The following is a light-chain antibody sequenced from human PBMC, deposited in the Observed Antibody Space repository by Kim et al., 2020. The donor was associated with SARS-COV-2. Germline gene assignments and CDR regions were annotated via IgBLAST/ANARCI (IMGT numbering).Light chain of an antibody. Sequence: SYELTQPPSVSVSPGQTASISCSGDVVRKRHNCWYQQRPGQSPVLVIFQNVQRPSGIPERFSGSKSGNTATLTISGTQTMDEADYYCQAWDRNSVIFGGG. CDR1: VVRKRH. CDR2: QNV. V-gene: IGLV3-1*01. CDR3: QAWDRNSVI. J-gene: IGLJ2*01.